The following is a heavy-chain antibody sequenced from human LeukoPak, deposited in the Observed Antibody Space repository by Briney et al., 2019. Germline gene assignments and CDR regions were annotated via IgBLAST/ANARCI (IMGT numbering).Heavy chain of an antibody. J-gene: IGHJ3*02. D-gene: IGHD3-3*01. CDR3: ARDTPALRFLEWSHPRGENAFDI. CDR2: IYTSGST. Sequence: SETLSLTCTVSGGSISSYYWSWIRQPAGKGLEWIGRIYTSGSTNYNPSLKSRVTMSVDTSKNQFSLKLSSVTAADTAVYYCARDTPALRFLEWSHPRGENAFDIWGQGTMVTVSS. V-gene: IGHV4-4*07. CDR1: GGSISSYY.